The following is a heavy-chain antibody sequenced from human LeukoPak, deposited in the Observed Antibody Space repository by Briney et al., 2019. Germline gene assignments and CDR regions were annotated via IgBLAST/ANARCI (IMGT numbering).Heavy chain of an antibody. D-gene: IGHD6-19*01. Sequence: PGGSLRLSCEVSGFTFSSYGMHWVRHAPGKGLEWVAVISYDGNNKYYADSVKGRFTISRDNSKNTLYLQMDNLRAEDTAVYYCAKYQRQWLPKGGFDYWGQGTLVTVSS. CDR3: AKYQRQWLPKGGFDY. V-gene: IGHV3-30*18. J-gene: IGHJ4*02. CDR1: GFTFSSYG. CDR2: ISYDGNNK.